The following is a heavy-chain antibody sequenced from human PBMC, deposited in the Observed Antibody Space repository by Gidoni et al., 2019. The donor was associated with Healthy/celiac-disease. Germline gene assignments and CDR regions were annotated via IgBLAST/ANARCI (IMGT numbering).Heavy chain of an antibody. CDR1: GFTVSSNY. CDR2: IYSGGST. D-gene: IGHD3-10*01. J-gene: IGHJ3*02. CDR3: ARDYGSGSSHDAFDI. V-gene: IGHV3-53*01. Sequence: EVQLVEPGGGLIQPGGSLRLSCAASGFTVSSNYMSWVRQAPGKGLEGVSVIYSGGSTYYADSVKGRFTISRDNSKNTLYLQMNSLRAEDTAVYYCARDYGSGSSHDAFDIWGQGTMVTVSS.